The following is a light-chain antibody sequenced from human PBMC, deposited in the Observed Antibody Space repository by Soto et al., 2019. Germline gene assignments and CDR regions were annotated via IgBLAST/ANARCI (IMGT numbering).Light chain of an antibody. J-gene: IGKJ1*01. Sequence: DIVMTQTPLSSPVTLGQPASISCRSSQSLVHSDGNTYLSSLHQRRGLPPRLLFYKISNRVFGVPDRVSGSGAGTDFTLKFSRVEAEDVGVYYVMQATHFPWTFGQGTKVEIK. CDR1: QSLVHSDGNTY. CDR3: MQATHFPWT. CDR2: KIS. V-gene: IGKV2-24*01.